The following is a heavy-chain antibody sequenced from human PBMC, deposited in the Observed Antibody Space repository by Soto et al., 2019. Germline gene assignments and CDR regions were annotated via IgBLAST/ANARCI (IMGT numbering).Heavy chain of an antibody. V-gene: IGHV1-18*01. CDR3: ARVIAAAAGTGWFDP. J-gene: IGHJ5*02. D-gene: IGHD6-13*01. Sequence: GPSVKVSCKASGYTFTSYGISWVRQAPGQGLEWMGWISAYNGNTNYAQKLQGRVTMTTDTSTSTAYMELRSLRSDDTAVYYCARVIAAAAGTGWFDPWGQGTLVTVSS. CDR2: ISAYNGNT. CDR1: GYTFTSYG.